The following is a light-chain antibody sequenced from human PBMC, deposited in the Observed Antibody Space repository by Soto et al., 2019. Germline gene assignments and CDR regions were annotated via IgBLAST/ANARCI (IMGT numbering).Light chain of an antibody. J-gene: IGLJ2*01. CDR3: SSYAGSNTYVV. Sequence: QSVLTQPPSASGSPGQSVTISCTGTSSDVGGYNNVSWYQQHPGKAPKLMIYEVSKRPSGVPDRFSGSKSGNTASLTVSGLQAEDEADYYCSSYAGSNTYVVFGGGTQLTVL. CDR1: SSDVGGYNN. CDR2: EVS. V-gene: IGLV2-8*01.